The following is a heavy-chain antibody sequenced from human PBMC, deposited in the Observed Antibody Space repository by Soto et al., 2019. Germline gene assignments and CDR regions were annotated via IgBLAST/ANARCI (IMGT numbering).Heavy chain of an antibody. CDR2: ISYDGSNK. CDR3: ARDTSDYGDSSDAFDI. CDR1: GFTFSSYA. Sequence: GGSLRLSCAASGFTFSSYAMHWVRQAPGKGLEWVAVISYDGSNKYYADSVKGRFTISRDNSKNTLYLQMNSLRAEDTAVYYCARDTSDYGDSSDAFDIWGQGTMVTVSS. V-gene: IGHV3-30-3*01. D-gene: IGHD4-17*01. J-gene: IGHJ3*02.